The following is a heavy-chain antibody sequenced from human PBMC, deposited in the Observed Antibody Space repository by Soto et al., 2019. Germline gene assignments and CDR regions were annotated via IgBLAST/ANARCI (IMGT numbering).Heavy chain of an antibody. V-gene: IGHV1-8*01. J-gene: IGHJ6*02. CDR2: MNPDSCNT. CDR3: SRVKGCSGGSCDPLHWGMDV. CDR1: GYTFTSYD. Sequence: QVQLVQSGAEVKKPGASVKVSCKASGYTFTSYDINWVRQATGLGHEWMGWMNPDSCNTGYGQKFQGRVTMTRDDAISTAYMELSNLISEDKAVYYCSRVKGCSGGSCDPLHWGMDVWGHVTTVTFSS. D-gene: IGHD2-15*01.